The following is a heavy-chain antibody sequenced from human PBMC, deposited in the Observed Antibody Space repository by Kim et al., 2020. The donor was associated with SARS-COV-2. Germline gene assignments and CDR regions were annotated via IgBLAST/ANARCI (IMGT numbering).Heavy chain of an antibody. CDR3: AREIDYYYGMDV. V-gene: IGHV4-34*01. J-gene: IGHJ6*02. Sequence: NYKPSLKSRVTISVDTSKNQFSLKLSSVTAADTAVYYCAREIDYYYGMDVWGQGTTVTVSS.